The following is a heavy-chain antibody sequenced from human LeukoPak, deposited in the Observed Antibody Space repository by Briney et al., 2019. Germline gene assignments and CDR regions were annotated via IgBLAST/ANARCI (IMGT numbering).Heavy chain of an antibody. V-gene: IGHV3-23*01. CDR2: ISGSGGST. D-gene: IGHD6-19*01. CDR3: AKLPVSYSSGWSNFDY. J-gene: IGHJ4*02. Sequence: PGGSLRFSCAASGFTFSSYAMSWVRQAPGKGLEWLSGISGSGGSTYYADSVKGRFTISRDNSKNTLYLQMNSLRAEDTAIYYCAKLPVSYSSGWSNFDYWGQGTLVTVSS. CDR1: GFTFSSYA.